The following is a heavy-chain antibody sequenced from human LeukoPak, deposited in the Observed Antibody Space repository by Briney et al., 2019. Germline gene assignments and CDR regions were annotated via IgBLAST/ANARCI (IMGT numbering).Heavy chain of an antibody. D-gene: IGHD3-3*01. Sequence: PGGSLRLSCAASGFTFSSYAMSWVRQAPGKGLEWVSAISGSGGSTYYADSVKGRFTISRDNSKNTLYLQMNSLRAEDTAVYYCAKVEYYDFWSGYYLPGYYYYYMDVWGKGTTVTASS. CDR3: AKVEYYDFWSGYYLPGYYYYYMDV. J-gene: IGHJ6*03. CDR1: GFTFSSYA. V-gene: IGHV3-23*01. CDR2: ISGSGGST.